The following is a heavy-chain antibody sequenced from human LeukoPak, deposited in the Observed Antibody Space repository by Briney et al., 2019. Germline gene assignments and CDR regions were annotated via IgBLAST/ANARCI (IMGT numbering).Heavy chain of an antibody. CDR2: ISGSGGST. V-gene: IGHV3-23*01. CDR1: GFTFDDYA. J-gene: IGHJ4*02. CDR3: AKTETRTAGNFDY. Sequence: PGRSLRLSCAASGFTFDDYAMHWVRQAPGKGLEWVSAISGSGGSTYYADSVKGRFTISRDNSKNTLYLQMNSLRAEDTAVYYCAKTETRTAGNFDYWGQGTLVTVSS. D-gene: IGHD6-13*01.